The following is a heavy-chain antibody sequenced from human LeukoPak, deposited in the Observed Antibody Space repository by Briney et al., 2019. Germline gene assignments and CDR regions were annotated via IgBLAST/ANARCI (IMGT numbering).Heavy chain of an antibody. Sequence: GASVKVSCKAFGYTFTSYGISGVRQAPGQGLEWMGWVSAYNGDADYAQKLLGRVTMTRDTSTSTAYMELRSLRSDDTAVYYCARGKGGRDYWGQGTLVTVSS. D-gene: IGHD1-26*01. CDR3: ARGKGGRDY. CDR2: VSAYNGDA. J-gene: IGHJ4*02. CDR1: GYTFTSYG. V-gene: IGHV1-18*01.